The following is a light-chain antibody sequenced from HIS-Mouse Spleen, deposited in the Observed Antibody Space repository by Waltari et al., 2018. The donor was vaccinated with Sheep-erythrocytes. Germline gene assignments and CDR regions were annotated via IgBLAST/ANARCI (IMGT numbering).Light chain of an antibody. CDR1: SSHVGSYNL. CDR2: EGS. Sequence: QSALTQPASVSGSPVQSITISCTGTSSHVGSYNLVPWYQQHPGKAPKLMIYEGSKRPSGVSNRFSGSKSGNTASLTISGLQAEDEADYYCCSYAGSSTPWVFGGGTKLTVL. V-gene: IGLV2-23*01. J-gene: IGLJ3*02. CDR3: CSYAGSSTPWV.